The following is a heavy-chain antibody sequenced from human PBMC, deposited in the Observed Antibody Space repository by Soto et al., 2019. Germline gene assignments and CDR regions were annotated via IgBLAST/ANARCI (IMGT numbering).Heavy chain of an antibody. D-gene: IGHD6-13*01. V-gene: IGHV3-23*01. CDR2: ISGSGGST. Sequence: GGSLRLSCAASGFTFSSYAMSWVRQAPGKGLEWVSAISGSGGSTYYADSVKGRFTISRDNSKNTLYLQMNSLRAEDTAVYYCAKDPSAADTRADFDYWGQGTLVTVSS. J-gene: IGHJ4*02. CDR1: GFTFSSYA. CDR3: AKDPSAADTRADFDY.